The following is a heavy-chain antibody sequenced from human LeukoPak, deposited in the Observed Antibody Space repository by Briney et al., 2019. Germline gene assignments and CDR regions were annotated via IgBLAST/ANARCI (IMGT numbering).Heavy chain of an antibody. CDR3: TRSGVRGTTWYFDF. V-gene: IGHV3-7*05. D-gene: IGHD3-10*01. J-gene: IGHJ4*02. CDR2: IKQDGSEK. CDR1: GFTFSSYW. Sequence: GSLRLSCAASGFTFSSYWMSWVRQAPGKGLECVANIKQDGSEKYYVDSVKGRFTISRDNAKNSLYLQMNSLKTDDTAVYYCTRSGVRGTTWYFDFWGQGTLATVSS.